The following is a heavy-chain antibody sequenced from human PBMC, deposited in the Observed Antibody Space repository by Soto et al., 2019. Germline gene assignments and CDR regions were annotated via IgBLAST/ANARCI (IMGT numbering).Heavy chain of an antibody. CDR2: IYYSGSI. J-gene: IGHJ4*02. Sequence: QVQLQESGPGLVKPSQTLSLTCTVSGGSISGGGYYWNWIRQHPGKGLEWIGYIYYSGSINYNPSLQSRVTMSVDTSKNQSSLNLSSVTAADTAVYYCARARAVAGSPLDYWGQGIPATVSS. CDR3: ARARAVAGSPLDY. D-gene: IGHD6-19*01. V-gene: IGHV4-31*03. CDR1: GGSISGGGYY.